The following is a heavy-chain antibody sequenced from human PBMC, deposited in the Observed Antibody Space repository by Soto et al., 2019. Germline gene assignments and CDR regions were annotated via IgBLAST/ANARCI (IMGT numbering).Heavy chain of an antibody. Sequence: QVQLVQSGAEVKKPGSSVKVSCKASGGTFSSYAISWVRQAPGQGLEWMGGIIPIFGTANYAQKFQGRVTITADESTSKAYMELSSLISEDTAVYYCARVGTRWHLGYFDYWGQGTLVTVSS. CDR2: IIPIFGTA. J-gene: IGHJ4*02. CDR1: GGTFSSYA. CDR3: ARVGTRWHLGYFDY. V-gene: IGHV1-69*01. D-gene: IGHD1-1*01.